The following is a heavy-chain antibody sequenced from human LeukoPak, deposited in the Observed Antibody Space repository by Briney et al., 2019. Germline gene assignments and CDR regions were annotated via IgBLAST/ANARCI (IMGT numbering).Heavy chain of an antibody. Sequence: SETLSLTCTVSGGSISSYYWSWIRQPPGKGLEWIGYIYYSGSTNYNPSLKSRVTISVDTSKNQFSLKLSSVTAADTAVYYCAGRYSYGPVAFDIWGQGTMVTVSS. CDR2: IYYSGST. J-gene: IGHJ3*02. CDR3: AGRYSYGPVAFDI. D-gene: IGHD5-18*01. V-gene: IGHV4-59*01. CDR1: GGSISSYY.